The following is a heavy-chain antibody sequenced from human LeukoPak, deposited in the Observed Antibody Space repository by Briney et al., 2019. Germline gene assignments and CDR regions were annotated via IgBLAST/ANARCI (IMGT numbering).Heavy chain of an antibody. CDR2: ISGGGGNT. D-gene: IGHD3-22*01. J-gene: IGHJ4*02. CDR3: AKTDYYDSSNYPPMDY. Sequence: PGGSLRLSCAASGFTFSSYAMSWVRQAPGEGLEWVSAISGGGGNTYYADSAKGRFTISRDNSKNTLYLQMNSLRAEDPAVYYCAKTDYYDSSNYPPMDYWGQGTLVAVSS. V-gene: IGHV3-23*01. CDR1: GFTFSSYA.